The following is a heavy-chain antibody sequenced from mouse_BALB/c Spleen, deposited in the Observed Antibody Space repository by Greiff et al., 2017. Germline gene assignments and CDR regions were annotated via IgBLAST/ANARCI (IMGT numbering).Heavy chain of an antibody. D-gene: IGHD1-1*01. CDR1: GFTFTDYY. J-gene: IGHJ3*01. Sequence: EVQVVESGGGLVQPGGSLRLSCATSGFTFTDYYMSWVRQPPGKALEWLGFIRNKANGYTTEYSASVKGRFTISRDNSQSILYLQMNTLRAEDSATYYCARALSITTVVGRGFAYWGQGTLVTVSA. CDR3: ARALSITTVVGRGFAY. V-gene: IGHV7-3*02. CDR2: IRNKANGYTT.